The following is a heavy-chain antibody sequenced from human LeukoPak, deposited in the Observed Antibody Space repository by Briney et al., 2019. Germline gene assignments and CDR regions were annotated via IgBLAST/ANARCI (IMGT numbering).Heavy chain of an antibody. V-gene: IGHV3-11*04. J-gene: IGHJ4*02. CDR2: ISSSGSTI. D-gene: IGHD6-19*01. CDR1: GFTFSDYY. Sequence: MAGGSLRLSCAASGFTFSDYYMSWIRQAPGKGLEWVSYISSSGSTIYYADSVKVRFTISRDNAKNSLYLQMNSLRAEDTAVYYCARVLYSSGWYADYWGQGTLVTVSS. CDR3: ARVLYSSGWYADY.